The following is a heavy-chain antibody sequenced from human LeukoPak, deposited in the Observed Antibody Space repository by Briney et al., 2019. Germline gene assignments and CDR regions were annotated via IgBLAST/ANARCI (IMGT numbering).Heavy chain of an antibody. CDR3: ARDYSGSSLDFDY. J-gene: IGHJ4*02. D-gene: IGHD1-26*01. V-gene: IGHV3-30-3*01. Sequence: GRSLRLSCAASGFTFSSYAMHWVRQAPGKGLEWVAVISYDGSNKYYADSVKGRFTISRDNSKNTLYLQMNSLRAEDTAVYYCARDYSGSSLDFDYWGQGTLVTVSS. CDR2: ISYDGSNK. CDR1: GFTFSSYA.